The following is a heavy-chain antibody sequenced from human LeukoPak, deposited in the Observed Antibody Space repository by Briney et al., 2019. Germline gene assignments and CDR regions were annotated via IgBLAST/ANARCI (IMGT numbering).Heavy chain of an antibody. Sequence: SETLSLTCAVSGASISVFYWSWIRQPAGEGLEWIGRIYATGDTNYNPSLKSRVTMSVDTSKNQFSLKLTSLTAADTAMYYCARGHFGQNWIDPWGQGTLVIVSS. CDR2: IYATGDT. CDR3: ARGHFGQNWIDP. V-gene: IGHV4-4*07. CDR1: GASISVFY. D-gene: IGHD3-10*01. J-gene: IGHJ5*02.